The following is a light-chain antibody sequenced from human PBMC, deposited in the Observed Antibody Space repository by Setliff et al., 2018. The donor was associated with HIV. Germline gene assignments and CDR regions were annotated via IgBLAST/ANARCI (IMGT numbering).Light chain of an antibody. V-gene: IGLV2-8*01. CDR1: SSDIGGYTY. J-gene: IGLJ2*01. CDR2: EVF. Sequence: QSALTQPPSESGSPGQSVTIPCTGTSSDIGGYTYVSWYQQHPGTAPKLIIYEVFKRPSGVPDRFSGSKSGNTSSLTVSGLQAEDEADYYCTSYAVSDSVLFGGGTKVTVL. CDR3: TSYAVSDSVL.